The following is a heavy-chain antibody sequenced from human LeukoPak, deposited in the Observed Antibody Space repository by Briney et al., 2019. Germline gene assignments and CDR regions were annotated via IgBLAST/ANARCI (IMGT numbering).Heavy chain of an antibody. CDR2: ISAYNGNT. CDR3: ATSSGYYYGEYY. V-gene: IGHV1-18*01. J-gene: IGHJ4*02. CDR1: GYTFTSYD. D-gene: IGHD3-22*01. Sequence: ASVKVSCKASGYTFTSYDISWVRQAPGQGLEWMGWISAYNGNTNYAQKLQGRVTMTTDTSTSTAYMELRSLRSGDTAVYYCATSSGYYYGEYYWGQGTLVTVSS.